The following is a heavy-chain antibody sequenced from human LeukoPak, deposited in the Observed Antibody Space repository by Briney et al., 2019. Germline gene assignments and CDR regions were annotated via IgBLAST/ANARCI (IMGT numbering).Heavy chain of an antibody. J-gene: IGHJ6*03. D-gene: IGHD2-2*01. CDR1: GGSISSGDYY. CDR3: AREVVVVPAAISNYYYYYMDV. Sequence: PSQTLSLTCTVSGGSISSGDYYWSWIRQPPGKGLEWIGYIYYSGSTYYNPSLKSRVTISVDTSKNQFSLKLSSVTAADTAVYYCAREVVVVPAAISNYYYYYMDVWGKGTTVTVSS. CDR2: IYYSGST. V-gene: IGHV4-30-4*08.